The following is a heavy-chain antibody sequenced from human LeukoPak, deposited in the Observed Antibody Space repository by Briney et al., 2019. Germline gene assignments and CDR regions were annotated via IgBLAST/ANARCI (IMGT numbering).Heavy chain of an antibody. Sequence: PGGSLRLSCAASGFTFSSYSMNWVRQAPGKGLEWVAVISYDGSNKYYADSVKGRFTISRDNSKNTLYLQMNSLRAEDTAVYYCARATSYGEPNDAFDIWGQGTMVTVSS. CDR3: ARATSYGEPNDAFDI. CDR2: ISYDGSNK. CDR1: GFTFSSYS. J-gene: IGHJ3*02. V-gene: IGHV3-30*03. D-gene: IGHD4-17*01.